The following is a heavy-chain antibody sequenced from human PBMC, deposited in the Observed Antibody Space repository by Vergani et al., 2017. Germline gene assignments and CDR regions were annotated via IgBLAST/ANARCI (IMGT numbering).Heavy chain of an antibody. J-gene: IGHJ3*02. Sequence: VQLVESGGGLVQPGRSLRLSCAASGFTFSSYGMHWVRQAPGKGLEWVAVIWYDGSNKYYADSVKGRFTISRDNSKNTLYLQMNSLRAEDTAVYYCARDSSGSGGENDAFDIWGQGTMVTVSS. CDR3: ARDSSGSGGENDAFDI. D-gene: IGHD1-26*01. V-gene: IGHV3-33*01. CDR1: GFTFSSYG. CDR2: IWYDGSNK.